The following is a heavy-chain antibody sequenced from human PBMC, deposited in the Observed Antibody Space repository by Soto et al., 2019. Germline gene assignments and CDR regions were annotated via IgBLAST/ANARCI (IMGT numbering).Heavy chain of an antibody. Sequence: QVQLVESGGGVVQPGRSLRLSCAASGFTFSSYGMHWVRQAPGKGLEWVAVIWYDGSNKYYADSVKGQFTISRDNSKNTLYLQMNSLRAEDTAVYYCARDRGGSGSYYNGKDYWGQGTLVTVSS. CDR1: GFTFSSYG. J-gene: IGHJ4*02. D-gene: IGHD3-10*01. CDR3: ARDRGGSGSYYNGKDY. V-gene: IGHV3-33*01. CDR2: IWYDGSNK.